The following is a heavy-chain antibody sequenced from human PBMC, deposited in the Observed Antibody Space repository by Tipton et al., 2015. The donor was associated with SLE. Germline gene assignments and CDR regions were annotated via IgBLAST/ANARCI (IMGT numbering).Heavy chain of an antibody. V-gene: IGHV4-59*12. Sequence: TLSLTCTVSGGSSSGNYWSWIRQPPGKGLEWIGFIHDDGTTNYNPSLERRLTISIESSNGQFSLKLRSVTAADTAVYYCATLGYCSHEVCYTGIESWGQGSLVTVSS. D-gene: IGHD2-8*01. CDR2: IHDDGTT. CDR1: GGSSSGNY. J-gene: IGHJ4*02. CDR3: ATLGYCSHEVCYTGIES.